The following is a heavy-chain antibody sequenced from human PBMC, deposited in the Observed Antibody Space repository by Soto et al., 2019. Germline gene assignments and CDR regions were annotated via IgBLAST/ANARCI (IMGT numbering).Heavy chain of an antibody. CDR1: GGSISSSSYY. CDR3: ARSQQLGGYWLDP. Sequence: SETLSLTCTVSGGSISSSSYYWGWIRQPPGKGLEWIGSIYYSGSTYYNPSLKSRVTISVDTSKNQFSLKLSSVTAADTAVYYCARSQQLGGYWLDPWGQGTRVTSPQ. D-gene: IGHD6-13*01. J-gene: IGHJ5*02. V-gene: IGHV4-39*01. CDR2: IYYSGST.